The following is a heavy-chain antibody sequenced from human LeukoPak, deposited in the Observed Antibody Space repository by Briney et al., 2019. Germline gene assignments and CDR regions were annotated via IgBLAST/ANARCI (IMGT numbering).Heavy chain of an antibody. D-gene: IGHD3-10*01. J-gene: IGHJ4*02. V-gene: IGHV3-23*01. Sequence: GGSLRLSCAASGFTFSSYAMSWVRQAPGKGLEWVSAISGSGGSTYYAGSVKGRFTISRDNSKNTLYLQMNSLRAEDTAVYYCAKDLHPRSGSYSPFGYWGQGTLVTVSS. CDR1: GFTFSSYA. CDR2: ISGSGGST. CDR3: AKDLHPRSGSYSPFGY.